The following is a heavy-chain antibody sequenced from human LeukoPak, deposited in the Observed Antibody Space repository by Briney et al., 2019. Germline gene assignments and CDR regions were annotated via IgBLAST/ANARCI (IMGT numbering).Heavy chain of an antibody. CDR3: ARGRKFITYYYDSSGYYYSY. D-gene: IGHD3-22*01. CDR2: INHSGST. J-gene: IGHJ4*02. CDR1: GLTFSSNW. Sequence: GSLRLSCAASGLTFSSNWLHWIRQPPGKGLEWIGEINHSGSTNYNPSLKGRVTISVVTSKNQFSLKLTSVTAADTAVYYCARGRKFITYYYDSSGYYYSYWGQGTLVTVSS. V-gene: IGHV4-34*01.